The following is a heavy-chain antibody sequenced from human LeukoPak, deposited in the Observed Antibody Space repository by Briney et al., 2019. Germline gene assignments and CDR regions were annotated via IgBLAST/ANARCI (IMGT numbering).Heavy chain of an antibody. D-gene: IGHD6-13*01. CDR3: ARATTRAIAAAGTSPHYSYYYMDV. CDR1: GGSISSYY. Sequence: PSETLSLTCTVSGGSISSYYWSWIRQPAGKGLEWIGRIYTSGSTNYNPSLKSRVTMSVDTSKNQFSLKLSSVTAADTAVYYCARATTRAIAAAGTSPHYSYYYMDVWGKGTTVTVSS. J-gene: IGHJ6*03. V-gene: IGHV4-4*07. CDR2: IYTSGST.